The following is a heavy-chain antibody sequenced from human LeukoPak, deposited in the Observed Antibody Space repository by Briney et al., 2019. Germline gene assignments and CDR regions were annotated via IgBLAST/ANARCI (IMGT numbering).Heavy chain of an antibody. CDR1: GYTFTTYG. CDR3: ARDKTQIWFGEGLWYFDY. D-gene: IGHD3-10*01. Sequence: ASVKVSCKASGYTFTTYGISWVRQAPGQGLEWMGWISGYNGYTNYAQKLQGRVTMTTDTSTRTAYMELRSLRSDDTAVYYCARDKTQIWFGEGLWYFDYWGQGTLVTVSS. V-gene: IGHV1-18*01. J-gene: IGHJ4*02. CDR2: ISGYNGYT.